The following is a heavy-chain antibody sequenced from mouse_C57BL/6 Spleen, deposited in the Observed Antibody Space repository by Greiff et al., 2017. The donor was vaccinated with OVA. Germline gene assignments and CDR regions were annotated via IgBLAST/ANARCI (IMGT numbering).Heavy chain of an antibody. V-gene: IGHV5-16*01. CDR2: INYDGSST. CDR1: GFTFSDYY. Sequence: EVNLVESEGGLVQPGSSMKLSCTASGFTFSDYYMAWVRQVPEKGLEWVANINYDGSSTYYLDSLKSRFIISRDNAKNILYLQMSSLKSEDTATYYCARDPYYGSSHWYFDVWGTGTTVTVSS. D-gene: IGHD1-1*01. CDR3: ARDPYYGSSHWYFDV. J-gene: IGHJ1*03.